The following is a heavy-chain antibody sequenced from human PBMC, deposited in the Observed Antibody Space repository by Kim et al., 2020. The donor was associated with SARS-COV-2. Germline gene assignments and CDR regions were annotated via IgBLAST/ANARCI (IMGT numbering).Heavy chain of an antibody. D-gene: IGHD3-10*01. Sequence: GETIYAQKFQGRVTMTEDTSTDTAYMELSSLRSEDTAVYYCATVGGEFDYWGQGTLVTVSS. CDR3: ATVGGEFDY. CDR2: GET. V-gene: IGHV1-24*01. J-gene: IGHJ4*01.